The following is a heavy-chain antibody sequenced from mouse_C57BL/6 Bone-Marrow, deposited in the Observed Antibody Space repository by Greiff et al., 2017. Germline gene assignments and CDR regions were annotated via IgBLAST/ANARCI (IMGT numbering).Heavy chain of an antibody. V-gene: IGHV1-64*01. Sequence: QVQLQQPGAELVKPGASVKLSCKASGYTFTSYWMHWVKQRPGQGLEWIGMIHPNSGSTKYNEKFKSKATLTVDKSSRTAYMQLSSLTSEDSAVYYCASYYHGFAYWGQGTLVTVSA. CDR1: GYTFTSYW. J-gene: IGHJ3*01. D-gene: IGHD1-1*01. CDR3: ASYYHGFAY. CDR2: IHPNSGST.